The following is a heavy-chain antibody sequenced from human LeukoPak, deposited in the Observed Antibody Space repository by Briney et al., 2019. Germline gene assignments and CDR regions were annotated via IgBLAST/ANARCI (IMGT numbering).Heavy chain of an antibody. CDR1: GYSLSSNG. CDR3: AREGATDYYFVP. J-gene: IGHJ4*02. CDR2: VSDYSGNT. Sequence: ASVKVSCKASGYSLSSNGISWARQAPGQGLEWMGWVSDYSGNTKYAQNFQDRVTLTTDRSTNTAYMELRSLRSDDTAVYYCAREGATDYYFVPWGQGTLVTVSS. D-gene: IGHD4-11*01. V-gene: IGHV1-18*01.